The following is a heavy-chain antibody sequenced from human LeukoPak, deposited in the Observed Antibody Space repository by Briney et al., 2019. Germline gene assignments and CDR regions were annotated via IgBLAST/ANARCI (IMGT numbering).Heavy chain of an antibody. Sequence: GGSLRLSCAASGLTLSRYWMNWIRQAPGKGLEWVAIIKEDGSEKYYVDSVKGRFTISRDNAKNSLYLQMNSLSGDDTAVYYCARGARHDFWSGSWGQGTLVTVSS. CDR3: ARGARHDFWSGS. V-gene: IGHV3-7*01. CDR1: GLTLSRYW. D-gene: IGHD3-3*01. CDR2: IKEDGSEK. J-gene: IGHJ5*02.